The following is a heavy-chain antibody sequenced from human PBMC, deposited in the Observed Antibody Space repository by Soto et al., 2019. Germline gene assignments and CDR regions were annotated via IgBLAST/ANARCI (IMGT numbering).Heavy chain of an antibody. CDR2: ISTYKGNT. Sequence: QVQLVQSGPEVKKPGASVKVSCKTSGYTFTDYGISWVRQAPGQGLEWMGWISTYKGNTNYAQTFQGRVTMTTDTSTSTAYMELRSLRSDDTAVYYCATRSPAFDYWGQGTLVTVSS. CDR3: ATRSPAFDY. CDR1: GYTFTDYG. V-gene: IGHV1-18*01. J-gene: IGHJ4*02.